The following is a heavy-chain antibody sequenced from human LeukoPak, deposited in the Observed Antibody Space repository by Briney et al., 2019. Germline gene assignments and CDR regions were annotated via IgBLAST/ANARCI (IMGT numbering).Heavy chain of an antibody. V-gene: IGHV1-2*02. CDR1: GHTFTGYY. D-gene: IGHD1-14*01. CDR2: INPNSGGT. CDR3: ATGWWFDP. Sequence: ASVKVSCKAAGHTFTGYYMLWVRQAPGRGLEWMGWINPNSGGTNYAQKFQGRVTMTRDTSISTAYMELSRLRSDDTAVYYCATGWWFDPWGQGTLVTVSS. J-gene: IGHJ5*02.